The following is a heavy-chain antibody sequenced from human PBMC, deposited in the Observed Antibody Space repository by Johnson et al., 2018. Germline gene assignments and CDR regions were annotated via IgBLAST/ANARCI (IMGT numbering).Heavy chain of an antibody. Sequence: VQLQESGGGLVQPGGSLRLSCAASGFTFSTYWMHWVRQAPGKGLVWVSRINGDGSTTNYADSVKGRFTISRDNAKNKLYLQLNSLRAEDTAVYYCGRADSNDGSGRVDVWGQGTTVTVSS. D-gene: IGHD3-10*01. V-gene: IGHV3-74*01. J-gene: IGHJ6*02. CDR2: INGDGSTT. CDR3: GRADSNDGSGRVDV. CDR1: GFTFSTYW.